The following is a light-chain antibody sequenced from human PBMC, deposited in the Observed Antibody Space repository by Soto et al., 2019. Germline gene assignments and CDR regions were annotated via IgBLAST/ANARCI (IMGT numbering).Light chain of an antibody. Sequence: EIVMTQSPVTLSVSPGERATLSCRASQTIRSDLAWYQQKPGQAPRLLISDASTRATGIPARFNGSGSGTEFTLAISSLQSEDFAIYYCHQYNTWPLTFGGGTKAEIK. V-gene: IGKV3-15*01. CDR1: QTIRSD. CDR2: DAS. CDR3: HQYNTWPLT. J-gene: IGKJ4*01.